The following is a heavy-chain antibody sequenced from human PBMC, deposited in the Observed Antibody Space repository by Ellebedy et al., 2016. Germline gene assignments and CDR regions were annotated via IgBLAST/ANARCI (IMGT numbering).Heavy chain of an antibody. CDR3: AKDIDQSSGFDY. Sequence: SLKISXAASGFTFDDYAMHWVRQAPGKGLEWVSGISWNSGSIGYADSVKGRFTISRDNAKNSLYLQMNSLRAEDTALYYCAKDIDQSSGFDYWGQGTLVTVSS. J-gene: IGHJ4*02. V-gene: IGHV3-9*01. CDR2: ISWNSGSI. CDR1: GFTFDDYA.